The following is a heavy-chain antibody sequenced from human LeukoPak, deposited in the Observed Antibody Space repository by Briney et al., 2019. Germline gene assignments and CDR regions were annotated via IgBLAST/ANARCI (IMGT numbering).Heavy chain of an antibody. CDR3: AIIVVVPAAPDAFDI. CDR1: GGSFSGYY. V-gene: IGHV4-34*01. Sequence: PSETLSLTCAVYGGSFSGYYGSWIRQPPGKGLEWVGEINHSGSTIYNPSLKSRVTISADTSKLQFSLRLSSVTAADTAVYYCAIIVVVPAAPDAFDIWGQGTMVTVSS. CDR2: INHSGST. D-gene: IGHD2-2*01. J-gene: IGHJ3*02.